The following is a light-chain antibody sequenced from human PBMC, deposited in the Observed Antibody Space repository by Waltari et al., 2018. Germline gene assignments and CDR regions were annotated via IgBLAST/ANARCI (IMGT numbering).Light chain of an antibody. CDR1: QGINNY. Sequence: DIQMTQSPSSLSASVGDRVTITCRGSQGINNYLSWYQQKPGKAPKRLIYYASSLESGVPSRFSGSGSGTEYTLTISSLQPEDIATYYCQQYDNFPLTFGGGTKVEIK. V-gene: IGKV1-33*01. CDR2: YAS. J-gene: IGKJ4*01. CDR3: QQYDNFPLT.